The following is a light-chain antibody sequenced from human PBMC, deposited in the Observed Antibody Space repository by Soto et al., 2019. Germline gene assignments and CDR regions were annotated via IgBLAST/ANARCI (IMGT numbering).Light chain of an antibody. V-gene: IGKV3-15*01. CDR1: QSVSSN. Sequence: EKGMSQSPATLSVSQGERATLSCRASQSVSSNLAWYQQKPGQAPRLLIYGASNRATDIPARFSGSGSGTEFTLTISSLQSEDFAVYYCQQYNNWPPITFGQGTRLEI. CDR3: QQYNNWPPIT. CDR2: GAS. J-gene: IGKJ5*01.